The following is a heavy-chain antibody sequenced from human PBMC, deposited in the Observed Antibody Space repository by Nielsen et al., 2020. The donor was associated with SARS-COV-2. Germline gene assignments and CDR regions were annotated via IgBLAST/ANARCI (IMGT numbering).Heavy chain of an antibody. J-gene: IGHJ3*02. Sequence: VRQAPGKGLEWVANIKQDGSEKYYVDSVKGRFTISRDNAKNSLYLQMNSLRAEDTAVYYCARVSYVGDAFDIWGQGTMVTVSS. D-gene: IGHD3-16*01. CDR2: IKQDGSEK. CDR3: ARVSYVGDAFDI. V-gene: IGHV3-7*01.